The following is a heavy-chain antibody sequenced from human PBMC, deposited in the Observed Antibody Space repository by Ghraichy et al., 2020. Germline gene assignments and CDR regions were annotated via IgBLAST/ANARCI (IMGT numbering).Heavy chain of an antibody. J-gene: IGHJ3*02. CDR1: GFTFSNYA. CDR2: ISGRGEKT. V-gene: IGHV3-23*01. Sequence: GGSLRLSCAASGFTFSNYAMTWVRQAPGKGLEWVSAISGRGEKTYYADSVKGRFTISRDNSKSTLYLQMNSLRVDDTAEYYCAKEFVGGWPFDIWGQGTMVTVFS. CDR3: AKEFVGGWPFDI. D-gene: IGHD3-16*01.